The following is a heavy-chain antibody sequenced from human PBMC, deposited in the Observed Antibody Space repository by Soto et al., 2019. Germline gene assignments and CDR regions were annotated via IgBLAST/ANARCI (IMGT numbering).Heavy chain of an antibody. V-gene: IGHV4-31*03. CDR3: ARWGVYYDSSGYDA. CDR2: IYYSGST. D-gene: IGHD3-22*01. Sequence: KASETLSLTCTVSGGSISSGGYYWSWIRQHPGKGLEWIGYIYYSGSTYYNPSLKSRVTISVDTSKNQFSLKLSSVTAADTAVYYCARWGVYYDSSGYDAWGQGTLVTVSS. J-gene: IGHJ4*02. CDR1: GGSISSGGYY.